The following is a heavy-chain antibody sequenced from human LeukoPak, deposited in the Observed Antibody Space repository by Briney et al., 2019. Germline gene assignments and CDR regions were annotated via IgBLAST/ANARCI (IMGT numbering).Heavy chain of an antibody. D-gene: IGHD3-22*01. CDR2: IYSGGST. Sequence: GGSLRLSCAASGFTVSSNYMSWVRQAPGKGLEWVSVIYSGGSTYYADSVKGRFTISRDNSKNTLYLQMNSLRAEDTAVYYRARDSSSGYLALDYWGQGTLVTVSS. V-gene: IGHV3-66*01. CDR1: GFTVSSNY. CDR3: ARDSSSGYLALDY. J-gene: IGHJ4*02.